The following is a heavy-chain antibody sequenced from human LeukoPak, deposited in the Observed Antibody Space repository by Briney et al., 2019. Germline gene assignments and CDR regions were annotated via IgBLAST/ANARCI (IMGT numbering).Heavy chain of an antibody. D-gene: IGHD3-10*01. V-gene: IGHV4-34*01. CDR3: AILRAGAGRGDFAP. CDR2: INHSGST. CDR1: GGSFSGYY. J-gene: IGHJ5*02. Sequence: PSETLSLTCAVYGGSFSGYYWSWIRQPPGKGLEWIGEINHSGSTNYNPSLKSRVTISVDTSKNQFSLKLSSVTAADTAVYYCAILRAGAGRGDFAPGGQGPLVTFSS.